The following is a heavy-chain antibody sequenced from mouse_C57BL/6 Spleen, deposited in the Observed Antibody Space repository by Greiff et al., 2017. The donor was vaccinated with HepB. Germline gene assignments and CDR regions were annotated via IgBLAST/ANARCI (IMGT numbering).Heavy chain of an antibody. D-gene: IGHD2-2*01. Sequence: EVKLMESGPGLVKPSQSLSLTCSVTGYSITSGYYWNWIRQFPGNKLEWMGYISYDGSNNYNPSLKNRISITRDTSKNQFFLKLNSVTTEDTATYYCARYGYDRAMDYWGQGTSVTVSS. CDR3: ARYGYDRAMDY. CDR1: GYSITSGYY. V-gene: IGHV3-6*01. CDR2: ISYDGSN. J-gene: IGHJ4*01.